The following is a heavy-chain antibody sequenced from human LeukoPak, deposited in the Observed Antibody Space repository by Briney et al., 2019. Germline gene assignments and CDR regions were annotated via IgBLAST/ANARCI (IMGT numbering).Heavy chain of an antibody. J-gene: IGHJ4*02. CDR3: ARAAALDS. D-gene: IGHD6-13*01. CDR1: GFTFSRYW. Sequence: GSLRLSCAASGFTFSRYWMSWVRQPAGKGLEWIGRTYSSGSTNYNPSLRSRVSMSVDTSKNQFSLKLSSVTAADSALYYCARAAALDSWGQGTLVTVSS. CDR2: TYSSGST. V-gene: IGHV4-4*07.